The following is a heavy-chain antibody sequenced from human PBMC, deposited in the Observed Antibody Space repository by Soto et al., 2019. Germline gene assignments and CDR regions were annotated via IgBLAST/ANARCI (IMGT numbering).Heavy chain of an antibody. CDR2: INNSGGKT. CDR3: AREPTSMGFVYY. J-gene: IGHJ4*02. D-gene: IGHD5-18*01. Sequence: EAQLLESGGSLVQPGESLRLSCAASGFTFSSYTMSWVRQAPGKGLEWVSAINNSGGKTYYQDSVKGRVTISRDNSKNTLYLQMNSLRAEDTAVYYCAREPTSMGFVYYWGQGTLVTVSS. CDR1: GFTFSSYT. V-gene: IGHV3-23*01.